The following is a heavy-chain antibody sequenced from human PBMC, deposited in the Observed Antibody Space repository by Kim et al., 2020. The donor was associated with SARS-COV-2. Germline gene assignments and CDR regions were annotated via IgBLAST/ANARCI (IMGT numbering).Heavy chain of an antibody. J-gene: IGHJ6*02. D-gene: IGHD2-2*01. CDR2: IYYSGST. Sequence: SETLSLTCTVSGGSISSGGYYWSWIRQHPGKGLEWIGYIYYSGSTYYNPSLKSRVTISVDTSNNQFSLKLSSVTAADTALYYCARERWYCSSTSCYRGMDVWGQGTTVTVTS. CDR3: ARERWYCSSTSCYRGMDV. V-gene: IGHV4-31*03. CDR1: GGSISSGGYY.